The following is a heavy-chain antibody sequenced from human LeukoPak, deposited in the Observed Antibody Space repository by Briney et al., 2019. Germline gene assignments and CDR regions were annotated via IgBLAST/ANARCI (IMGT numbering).Heavy chain of an antibody. CDR2: IYSGGST. J-gene: IGHJ4*02. CDR1: GFTVSSNY. D-gene: IGHD6-19*01. CDR3: ARAGLYSSSGWAFDY. Sequence: GGSLRLSCATSGFTVSSNYMSWVRQAPGKGLEWVSVIYSGGSTYYADSVKGRFTISRDNSKNTLYLQMNSLRAEDTAVYYCARAGLYSSSGWAFDYWGQGTLVTVSS. V-gene: IGHV3-66*01.